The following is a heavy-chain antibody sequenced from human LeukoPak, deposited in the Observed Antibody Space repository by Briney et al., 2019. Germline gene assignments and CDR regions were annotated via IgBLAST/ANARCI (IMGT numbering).Heavy chain of an antibody. CDR1: GFTFSSYS. CDR3: ARDLWLLDVFDI. V-gene: IGHV3-21*01. D-gene: IGHD5-12*01. J-gene: IGHJ3*02. Sequence: PGGSLRLSCAASGFTFSSYSMNWVRQAPGKGLEWVSSISSSSSYIYYADSVKGRFTISRDNAKNSLYLQMTSLRAEDTAVYYCARDLWLLDVFDIWGQGTMVTVSS. CDR2: ISSSSSYI.